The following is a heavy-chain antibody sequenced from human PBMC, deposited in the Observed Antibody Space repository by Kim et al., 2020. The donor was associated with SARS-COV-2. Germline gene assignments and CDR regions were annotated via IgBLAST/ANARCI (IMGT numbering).Heavy chain of an antibody. D-gene: IGHD3-22*01. J-gene: IGHJ2*01. CDR3: ARGFYDSSGYPAAGWYFDL. CDR2: IYSGGST. CDR1: GFTVSSNY. V-gene: IGHV3-66*02. Sequence: GGSLRLSCAASGFTVSSNYMSWVHQAPGKGLEWVSVIYSGGSTYYADSVKGRFTISRDNSKNTLYLQMNSLRAEDTAVYYCARGFYDSSGYPAAGWYFDLWGRGTLVTVSS.